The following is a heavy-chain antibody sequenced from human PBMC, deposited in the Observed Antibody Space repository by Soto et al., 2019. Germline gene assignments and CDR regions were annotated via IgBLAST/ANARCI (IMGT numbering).Heavy chain of an antibody. D-gene: IGHD6-19*01. J-gene: IGHJ4*02. Sequence: VQLVESGGGVVQPGRSLRLSCAASGFTFSDYAMHWVRQAPGKGLEWVAVVSHDGRNTHYADSVKGRFTISRDSSKNTGDLEMTRLRAEETAVYYCAEGGRQWVVTSDFNYWGQGALVTVSS. CDR2: VSHDGRNT. CDR3: AEGGRQWVVTSDFNY. CDR1: GFTFSDYA. V-gene: IGHV3-30*03.